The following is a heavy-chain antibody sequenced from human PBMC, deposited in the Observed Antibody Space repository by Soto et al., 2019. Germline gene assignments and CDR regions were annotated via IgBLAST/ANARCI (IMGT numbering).Heavy chain of an antibody. V-gene: IGHV2-5*02. CDR1: GSSLSSSGMG. CDR3: AHALGGGSSSYFDC. D-gene: IGHD3-16*01. Sequence: QITLKESGPTLVKPTQTLTLTCTFSGSSLSSSGMGVGWIRQPPGKALEWLAVIYWDDDKRYSRSLNSRITITKDTSKNQVVLTMANMDPVDTATYYCAHALGGGSSSYFDCWGQGTLVTVSS. J-gene: IGHJ4*02. CDR2: IYWDDDK.